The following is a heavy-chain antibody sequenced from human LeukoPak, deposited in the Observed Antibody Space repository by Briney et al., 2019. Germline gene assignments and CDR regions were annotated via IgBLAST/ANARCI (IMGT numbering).Heavy chain of an antibody. J-gene: IGHJ4*02. CDR1: GFTFSRHW. CDR2: IKEDGSEK. V-gene: IGHV3-7*01. CDR3: AREWDSGWGGTHFDN. D-gene: IGHD1-26*01. Sequence: PGGSLRLSCRASGFTFSRHWMTWVRQAPGKGLEWVANIKEDGSEKYYVDSLKGRVLISRDNAKTSLYLQLNNLRVEDTAVYYCAREWDSGWGGTHFDNWGLGTLVTVSS.